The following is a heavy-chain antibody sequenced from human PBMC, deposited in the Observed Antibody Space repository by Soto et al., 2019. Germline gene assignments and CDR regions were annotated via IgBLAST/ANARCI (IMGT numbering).Heavy chain of an antibody. CDR1: GFTFSSFV. D-gene: IGHD1-26*01. V-gene: IGHV3-30*04. J-gene: IGHJ4*02. Sequence: GESLKISCAASGFTFSSFVMHWVRQAPGKGLEWVAALSYDGSNKNYADSVKGRFTISRDNSKSTLYLQMNSLTIEDTAVYYCARASGSNIHFDYWGQGTLVTVSS. CDR3: ARASGSNIHFDY. CDR2: LSYDGSNK.